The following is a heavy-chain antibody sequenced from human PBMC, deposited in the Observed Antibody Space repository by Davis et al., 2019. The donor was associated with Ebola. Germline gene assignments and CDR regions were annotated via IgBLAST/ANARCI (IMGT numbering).Heavy chain of an antibody. D-gene: IGHD3-16*01. V-gene: IGHV3-21*01. J-gene: IGHJ4*02. CDR1: GFTFSSYS. CDR3: VREIYDYVWLAYFHY. Sequence: PGGSLRLSCAASGFTFSSYSMNWVRQAPGKGLEWVSSISSSSSYIYYAESVRGRFTISRDNSKNTLHLQMNSLRTEDTALYYCVREIYDYVWLAYFHYWGQGTLVTVSS. CDR2: ISSSSSYI.